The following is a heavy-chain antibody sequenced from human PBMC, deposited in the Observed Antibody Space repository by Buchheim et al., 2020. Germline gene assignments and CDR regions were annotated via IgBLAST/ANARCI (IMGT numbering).Heavy chain of an antibody. CDR1: GFTFGSYA. V-gene: IGHV3-30-3*01. CDR3: ARDHTAFWSGYSYVDGMDV. Sequence: QVQLVESGGGVVQPGRSLRLSCAASGFTFGSYAMHWVRQAPGKGLEWVAVISYDGSNKYYADSVKGRFTISRDNSKNTLYLQMNSLRAEDTAVYYCARDHTAFWSGYSYVDGMDVWGQGTT. J-gene: IGHJ6*02. CDR2: ISYDGSNK. D-gene: IGHD3-3*01.